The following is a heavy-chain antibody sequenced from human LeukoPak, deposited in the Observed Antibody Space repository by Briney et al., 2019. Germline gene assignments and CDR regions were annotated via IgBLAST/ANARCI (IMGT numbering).Heavy chain of an antibody. D-gene: IGHD6-19*01. Sequence: GASVKVSCKASGGTFSSYAISWVRQAPGQGLEWMGGIIPIFGTANYAQKFQGRVTITADKSTSTAYMELSSLRSEDTAVYYCAREGAVAGPLDAFDIWGQGTMVTVSS. J-gene: IGHJ3*02. CDR3: AREGAVAGPLDAFDI. V-gene: IGHV1-69*06. CDR2: IIPIFGTA. CDR1: GGTFSSYA.